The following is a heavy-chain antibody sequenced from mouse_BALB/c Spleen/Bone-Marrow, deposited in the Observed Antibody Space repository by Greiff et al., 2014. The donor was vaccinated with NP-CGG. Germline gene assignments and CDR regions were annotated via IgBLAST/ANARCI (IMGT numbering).Heavy chain of an antibody. CDR1: GYSFTGYF. J-gene: IGHJ2*01. V-gene: IGHV1-20*02. D-gene: IGHD1-1*01. Sequence: VQLKESGPELVKPGASVKISCKASGYSFTGYFMNWVMQSHGKSLEWIGRINPYNSDTFYNQKFKGKATLTVDKSSSTAHMELRSLASEDSAVYYCARSGYYGSSYFDYWGQGTTLTVSS. CDR3: ARSGYYGSSYFDY. CDR2: INPYNSDT.